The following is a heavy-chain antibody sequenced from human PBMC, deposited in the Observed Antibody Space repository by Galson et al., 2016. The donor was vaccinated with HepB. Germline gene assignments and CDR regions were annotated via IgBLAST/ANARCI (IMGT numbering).Heavy chain of an antibody. J-gene: IGHJ4*02. D-gene: IGHD3-10*01. CDR2: ISSSSSYL. CDR1: GFTFSSYS. V-gene: IGHV3-21*01. CDR3: ARDPGSYPYYFDY. Sequence: SLRLSCAASGFTFSSYSMNWVRQAPGKGLEWVSSISSSSSYLYYADSVKGRFTISRDNAKNSLYLQMNSLRAEDTAVYYCARDPGSYPYYFDYWGQGTLVTVSS.